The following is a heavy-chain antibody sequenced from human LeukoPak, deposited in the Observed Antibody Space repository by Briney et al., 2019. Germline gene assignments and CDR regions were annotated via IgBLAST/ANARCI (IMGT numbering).Heavy chain of an antibody. Sequence: PGGSLRLSCAASGFTFSTYIMNWVRQAPGKGLEWTSYIHSSSSSIYYADSVKGRFTISRDNAKNSLYLQMNSLRDEDTAVFFCARDRLGAGSFDIWGQGTMVTVSS. D-gene: IGHD7-27*01. CDR3: ARDRLGAGSFDI. CDR2: IHSSSSSI. J-gene: IGHJ3*02. CDR1: GFTFSTYI. V-gene: IGHV3-48*02.